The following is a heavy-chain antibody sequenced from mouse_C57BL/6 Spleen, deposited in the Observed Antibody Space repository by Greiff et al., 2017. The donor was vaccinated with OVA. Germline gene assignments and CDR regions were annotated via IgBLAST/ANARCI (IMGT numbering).Heavy chain of an antibody. CDR3: ARGGGQYDYDVWYFDV. CDR2: IYPGSGST. J-gene: IGHJ1*03. CDR1: GYTFTSYW. V-gene: IGHV1-55*01. Sequence: VQLQQPGAELVKPGASVKMSCKASGYTFTSYWITWVKQRPGQGLEWIGDIYPGSGSTNSNEKFKSKATLTVDTSSSTAYMQLSSLTSEDSAVYYCARGGGQYDYDVWYFDVWGTGTTVTVSS. D-gene: IGHD2-4*01.